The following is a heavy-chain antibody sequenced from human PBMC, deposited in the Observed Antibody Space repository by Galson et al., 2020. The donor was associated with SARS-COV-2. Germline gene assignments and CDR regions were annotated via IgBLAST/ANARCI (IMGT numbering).Heavy chain of an antibody. CDR3: ARAEMYYEYVWGSCRYYAFDI. Sequence: GESLKISCAASGFTFSSYGMHWVRQAPGKGLEWVAVIWYDGSNKYYADSVQGRFTISRDNSKKSLYLQKHSLRAEETAVYYCARAEMYYEYVWGSCRYYAFDIWGQGTMVTVSS. CDR2: IWYDGSNK. V-gene: IGHV3-33*01. J-gene: IGHJ3*02. D-gene: IGHD3-16*02. CDR1: GFTFSSYG.